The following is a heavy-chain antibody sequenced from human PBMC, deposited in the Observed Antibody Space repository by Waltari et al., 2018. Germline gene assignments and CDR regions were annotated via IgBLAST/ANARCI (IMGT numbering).Heavy chain of an antibody. CDR2: IYYSGST. J-gene: IGHJ3*02. CDR1: GGSIRSYY. CDR3: ARFPYSSGWTQGNAFDI. Sequence: QVQLQESGPGLVKPSETLSLTCTVSGGSIRSYYWRWVRQPPGKGLEWIGYIYYSGSTNYNPSLKSRVTISVDTSKNQFSLKLSSVTAADTAVYYCARFPYSSGWTQGNAFDIWGQGTMVTVSS. V-gene: IGHV4-59*01. D-gene: IGHD6-19*01.